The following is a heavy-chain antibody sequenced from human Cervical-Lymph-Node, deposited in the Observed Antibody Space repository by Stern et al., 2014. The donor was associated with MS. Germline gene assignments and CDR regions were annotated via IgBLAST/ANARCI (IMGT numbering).Heavy chain of an antibody. J-gene: IGHJ6*02. CDR2: LIPIFGTA. Sequence: VQLGESGAEVKKPGSSVKVSCKASEGPFSSYAISWVRQAPGQGLEWMGGLIPIFGTANYAQKFQGRVTITADESTSTAYMELSSLRSEDTAVYYCARGELKEGLVRGMDVWGQGTTVTVSS. D-gene: IGHD1-26*01. V-gene: IGHV1-69*01. CDR1: EGPFSSYA. CDR3: ARGELKEGLVRGMDV.